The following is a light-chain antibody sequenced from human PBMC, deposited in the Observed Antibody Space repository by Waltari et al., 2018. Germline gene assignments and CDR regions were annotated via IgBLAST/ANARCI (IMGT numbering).Light chain of an antibody. CDR1: NLGDKH. CDR2: QDV. CDR3: QTWDSSAGV. J-gene: IGLJ3*02. V-gene: IGLV3-1*01. Sequence: SYALTQPPSLSVSPGQPATITCSGDNLGDKHASWYQQRPGQSPVLVIYQDVMRPSGIPERFSGSNSGNTATLTISETQAMDEADYYCQTWDSSAGVFGGGTKLTVL.